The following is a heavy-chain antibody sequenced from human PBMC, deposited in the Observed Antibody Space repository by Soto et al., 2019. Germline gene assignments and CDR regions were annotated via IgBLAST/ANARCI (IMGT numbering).Heavy chain of an antibody. CDR1: GGSISSYY. CDR2: IYYSGST. J-gene: IGHJ4*02. Sequence: SETLSLTCTVSGGSISSYYWSWIRQPPGKGLEWIGYIYYSGSTNYNPSLKSRVTISVDTSKNQFSLKLSSVTAADTAVYYCARTVTLGYCRCANCTDLFDYWGQGNLVTGS. CDR3: ARTVTLGYCRCANCTDLFDY. D-gene: IGHD2-2*01. V-gene: IGHV4-59*01.